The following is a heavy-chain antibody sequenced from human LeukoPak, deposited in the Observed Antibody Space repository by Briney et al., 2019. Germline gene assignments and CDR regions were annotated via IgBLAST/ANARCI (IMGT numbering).Heavy chain of an antibody. CDR2: IIPIFGTA. Sequence: SVKVSCKASGGTFSSYAISWVRQAPGQGLEWMGGIIPIFGTANYAQKFQGRVTITADESTSTAYMELSSLRSEDTAVYYCARARSRQEIHGEFRLWGQGTLVTVSS. D-gene: IGHD6-13*01. CDR3: ARARSRQEIHGEFRL. CDR1: GGTFSSYA. J-gene: IGHJ4*02. V-gene: IGHV1-69*01.